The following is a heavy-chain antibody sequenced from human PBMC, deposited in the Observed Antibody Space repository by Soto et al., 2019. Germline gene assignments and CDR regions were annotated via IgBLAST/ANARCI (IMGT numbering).Heavy chain of an antibody. Sequence: SENLSLTCAVYGGRRSGNYWSCIRQPPGKGLEWIGEINHSGSTNYNPSLKSRVTISVDTSKNQFSLKLSSVTAADTAVYYCARGRGYCSSTSCWKDVWGQGTTVTVSS. CDR2: INHSGST. D-gene: IGHD2-2*01. CDR3: ARGRGYCSSTSCWKDV. V-gene: IGHV4-34*01. J-gene: IGHJ6*02. CDR1: GGRRSGNY.